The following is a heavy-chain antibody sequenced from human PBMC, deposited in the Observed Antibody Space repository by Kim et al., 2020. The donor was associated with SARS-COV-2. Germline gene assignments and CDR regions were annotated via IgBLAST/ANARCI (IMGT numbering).Heavy chain of an antibody. J-gene: IGHJ4*02. CDR2: ST. Sequence: STYYTPSLKSRVTISVDTSKNQFSLKLSSVTAADTAVYYCARQGGSYFDYWGQGTLVTVSS. V-gene: IGHV4-39*01. D-gene: IGHD1-26*01. CDR3: ARQGGSYFDY.